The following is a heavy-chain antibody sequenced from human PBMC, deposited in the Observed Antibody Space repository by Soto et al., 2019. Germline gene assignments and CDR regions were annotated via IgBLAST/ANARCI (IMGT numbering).Heavy chain of an antibody. Sequence: GGSLRLSCAASGFTFSSYAMHWVRQAPGKGLEWVAVISYDGSNKYYADSVKGRFTISRDNSKNTLYLQMNSLRAEDTAVYYCAREGIAVAGAAIDISGQATMVTVSS. CDR2: ISYDGSNK. D-gene: IGHD6-19*01. CDR3: AREGIAVAGAAIDI. CDR1: GFTFSSYA. V-gene: IGHV3-30-3*01. J-gene: IGHJ3*02.